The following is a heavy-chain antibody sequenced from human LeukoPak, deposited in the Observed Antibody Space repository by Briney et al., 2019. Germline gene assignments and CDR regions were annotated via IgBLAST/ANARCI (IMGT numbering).Heavy chain of an antibody. Sequence: GASVKVSCKASGYTFTSYAISSVRQAPGQGLEWMGWISTYNGHTNCAQKLQGRVTMTTDTSTSTAYMELRSLRSDDTAVYHCAREDNLMDFWSGYSDYWGQGTLVTVSS. J-gene: IGHJ4*02. V-gene: IGHV1-18*01. CDR3: AREDNLMDFWSGYSDY. CDR1: GYTFTSYA. D-gene: IGHD3-3*01. CDR2: ISTYNGHT.